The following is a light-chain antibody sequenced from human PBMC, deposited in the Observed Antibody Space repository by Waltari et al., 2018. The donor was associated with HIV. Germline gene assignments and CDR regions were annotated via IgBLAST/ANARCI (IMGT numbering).Light chain of an antibody. Sequence: EIVMTQSPATLSVSPGERATLSCRASQSVSSKLAWYQQKPGQAPRLLVYGASTRATGSPARFSGSGSGTEFTLTISSLQSEDFALYYCHHYNEWPLTFGGGTKVEIQ. CDR2: GAS. V-gene: IGKV3-15*01. CDR1: QSVSSK. J-gene: IGKJ4*01. CDR3: HHYNEWPLT.